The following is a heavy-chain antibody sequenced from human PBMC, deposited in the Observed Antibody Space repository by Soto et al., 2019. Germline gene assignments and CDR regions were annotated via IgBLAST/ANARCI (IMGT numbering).Heavy chain of an antibody. V-gene: IGHV4-34*01. Sequence: QVQLQQWGARLLKPSETLSLTCGVYGGSFSGYYWCWIRQPPGKGLELIGEINHSGSTNYNPSLSGRVTISIDTFKNQFSLQLLSMTAADTAVYYCARGRYYGSGSYFTYWGQGILVTVSS. D-gene: IGHD3-10*01. CDR3: ARGRYYGSGSYFTY. CDR2: INHSGST. CDR1: GGSFSGYY. J-gene: IGHJ4*02.